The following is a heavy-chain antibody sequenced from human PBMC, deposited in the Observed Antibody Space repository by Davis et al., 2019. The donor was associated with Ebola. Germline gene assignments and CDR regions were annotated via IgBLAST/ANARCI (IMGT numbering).Heavy chain of an antibody. Sequence: PGGSLRLSCVASGFTVSSYDMPWVRQLPGNGLEWVPAIGIAGETCCPGPVQGRFTISRENAKNSLYLQMDSLRAGDTGLYYCARATPASRFRIDYWGQGTLVTVSS. CDR2: IGIAGET. D-gene: IGHD3-10*01. CDR3: ARATPASRFRIDY. V-gene: IGHV3-13*01. J-gene: IGHJ4*02. CDR1: GFTVSSYD.